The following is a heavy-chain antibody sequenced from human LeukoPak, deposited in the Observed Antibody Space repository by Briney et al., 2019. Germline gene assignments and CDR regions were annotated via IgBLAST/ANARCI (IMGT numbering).Heavy chain of an antibody. CDR2: IYYSGST. V-gene: IGHV4-39*01. D-gene: IGHD6-13*01. CDR3: ARRYSSSWRGWFDP. CDR1: GGSISSSSYY. J-gene: IGHJ5*02. Sequence: SPSETLSLTCTVSGGSISSSSYYWGWIRQPPGKGLEWIGSIYYSGSTYYNPSLKSRVTISVDTSKNQFSLKLSSVTAAGTAVYYCARRYSSSWRGWFDPWGQGTLVTVSS.